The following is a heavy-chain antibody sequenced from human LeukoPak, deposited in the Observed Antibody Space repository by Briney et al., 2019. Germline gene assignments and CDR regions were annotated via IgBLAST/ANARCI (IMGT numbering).Heavy chain of an antibody. J-gene: IGHJ4*02. V-gene: IGHV1-69*05. Sequence: GASVKVSCKASGGTFSSYAISWVRQAPGQGLEWMGGIIPIFGTANYAQKFQGRVTITTDESTSTAYMELSSLRSEDTAVYYCARGGVGATTPFDYWGQGTLVTVSS. CDR1: GGTFSSYA. CDR3: ARGGVGATTPFDY. D-gene: IGHD1-26*01. CDR2: IIPIFGTA.